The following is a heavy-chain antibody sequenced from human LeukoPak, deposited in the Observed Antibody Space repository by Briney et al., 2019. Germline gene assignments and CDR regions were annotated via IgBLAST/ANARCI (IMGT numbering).Heavy chain of an antibody. V-gene: IGHV3-7*01. J-gene: IGHJ6*03. CDR1: GFTFSSYW. D-gene: IGHD4-17*01. CDR2: IKQDGSEK. CDR3: ASEAGKSRDYGDYGGYYYMDV. Sequence: GGSLRLSCAASGFTFSSYWMSWVRQAPGKGLEWVANIKQDGSEKYYVDSVKGRFTISRDNAMNSLYLQMNSLRAEDTAVYYCASEAGKSRDYGDYGGYYYMDVWGKGTTVTVSS.